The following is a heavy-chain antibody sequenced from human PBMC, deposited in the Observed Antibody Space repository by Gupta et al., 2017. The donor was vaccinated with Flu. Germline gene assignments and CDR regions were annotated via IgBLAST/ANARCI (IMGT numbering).Heavy chain of an antibody. J-gene: IGHJ4*02. CDR3: ARDYEYSSSSGDFDY. D-gene: IGHD6-6*01. Sequence: RLSCAASGFTFSSYWMHWVRQAPGKGLVWVSRINSDGRSTNYADSVKGRFTISRDNAKNTLYLQMNSLRAEDTAVYYCARDYEYSSSSGDFDYWGQGTLVTVSS. CDR2: INSDGRST. CDR1: GFTFSSYW. V-gene: IGHV3-74*01.